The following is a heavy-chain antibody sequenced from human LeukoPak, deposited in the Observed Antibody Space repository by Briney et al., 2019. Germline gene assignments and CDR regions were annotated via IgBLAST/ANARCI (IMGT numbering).Heavy chain of an antibody. D-gene: IGHD3-22*01. Sequence: SETLSLTCAVYGGSFSGYYWSWIRQPPGKGLEWIGEINHSGSTNYNPSLKSRVTISVDTSKNQFSLKLSSVTAADTAVYYCVRGRGYYYDSSGLNYWGQGTLVTVSS. J-gene: IGHJ4*02. CDR2: INHSGST. V-gene: IGHV4-34*01. CDR3: VRGRGYYYDSSGLNY. CDR1: GGSFSGYY.